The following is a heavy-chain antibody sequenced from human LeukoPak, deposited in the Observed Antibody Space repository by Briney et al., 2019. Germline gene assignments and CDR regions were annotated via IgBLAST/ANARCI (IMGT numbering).Heavy chain of an antibody. CDR2: INHSGST. Sequence: SETLSLTCAVYGGSFSGYYWSWIRQPPGKGLEWIGEINHSGSTNYNPSLKSRVTISVDTSKNQFSLKLRSVTAADTAVYFCARGYSYGFGAFDIWGQGTMVTVSS. D-gene: IGHD5-18*01. CDR3: ARGYSYGFGAFDI. J-gene: IGHJ3*02. CDR1: GGSFSGYY. V-gene: IGHV4-34*01.